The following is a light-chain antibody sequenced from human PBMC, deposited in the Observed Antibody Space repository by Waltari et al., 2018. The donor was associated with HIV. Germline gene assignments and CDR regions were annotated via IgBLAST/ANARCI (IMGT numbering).Light chain of an antibody. CDR1: RTVLSESDNRNY. Sequence: DIVMTQSPESLTVSLGARATINCRASRTVLSESDNRNYLAWYQQQPGQSPNGLIYGASTRQSGVPNRFSASGSGTNFSLTISSLQAEDVALYYCQQYFTVRPTFGGGTKVEI. CDR3: QQYFTVRPT. J-gene: IGKJ4*01. CDR2: GAS. V-gene: IGKV4-1*01.